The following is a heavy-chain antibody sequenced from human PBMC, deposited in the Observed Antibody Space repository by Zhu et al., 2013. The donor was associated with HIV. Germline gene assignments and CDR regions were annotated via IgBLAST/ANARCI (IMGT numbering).Heavy chain of an antibody. CDR2: IIPILGIA. D-gene: IGHD3-10*01. V-gene: IGHV1-69*08. CDR1: GGTFSSYT. CDR3: ARDPASMVRGVIEIHYYYYGMDV. J-gene: IGHJ6*02. Sequence: QVQLVQSGAEVKKPGSSVKVSCKASGGTFSSYTISWVRQAPGQGLEWMGRIIPILGIANYAQKFQGRVTITADKSTSTAYMELSSLRSEDTAVYYCARDPASMVRGVIEIHYYYYGMDVWGQGTTVTVSS.